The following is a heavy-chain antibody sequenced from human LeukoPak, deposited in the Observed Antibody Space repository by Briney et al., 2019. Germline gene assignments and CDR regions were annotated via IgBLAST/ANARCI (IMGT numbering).Heavy chain of an antibody. CDR3: ARDSPEYYDILTGYPINPSSFDY. CDR1: GFTFSSCS. CDR2: ISSSSSYI. J-gene: IGHJ4*02. V-gene: IGHV3-21*01. Sequence: GGSLRLSCAASGFTFSSCSMNWVRQAPGKGLEWVSSISSSSSYIYYADSVKGRFTISRDNAKNSLYLQMNSLRAEDTAVYYCARDSPEYYDILTGYPINPSSFDYWGQGTLVTVSS. D-gene: IGHD3-9*01.